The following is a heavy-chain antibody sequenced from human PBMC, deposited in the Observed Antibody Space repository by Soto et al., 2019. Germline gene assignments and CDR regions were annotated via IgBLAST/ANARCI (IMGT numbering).Heavy chain of an antibody. CDR1: GGSISSSSYY. Sequence: SETLSLTCTVSGGSISSSSYYWGWIRQPPGKGLEWIGSIYYSGSTYYNPSLKSRVTISVDTSKNQFSLKLSSVTAADTAVYYCASFGITMMTDWGQGTLVTVSS. D-gene: IGHD3-22*01. V-gene: IGHV4-39*01. CDR3: ASFGITMMTD. CDR2: IYYSGST. J-gene: IGHJ4*02.